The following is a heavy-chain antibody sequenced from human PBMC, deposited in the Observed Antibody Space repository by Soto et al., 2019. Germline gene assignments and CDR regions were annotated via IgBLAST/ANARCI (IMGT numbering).Heavy chain of an antibody. CDR1: GFTFSSYG. Sequence: QVQLVESGGGVVQPGRSLRLSCAASGFTFSSYGMHWVRQAPGKGLEWVAVISYDGSNKYYADAVKGRFSISRDNSKNTLYLQMNSLRAEDTAVYYCAKDRRVDIVVVVAAPPVRWGQGTLVTVSS. D-gene: IGHD2-15*01. CDR3: AKDRRVDIVVVVAAPPVR. V-gene: IGHV3-30*18. J-gene: IGHJ4*02. CDR2: ISYDGSNK.